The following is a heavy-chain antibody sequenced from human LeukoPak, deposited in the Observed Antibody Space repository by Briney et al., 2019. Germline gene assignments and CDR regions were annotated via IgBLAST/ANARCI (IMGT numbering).Heavy chain of an antibody. Sequence: SVKVSCKASGGTSSSYAISWVRQAPGQGLEWMGGIIPIFGTANYAQKFQGRVTITADESTSTVYMELSSLRSEDTAVYYCARGMYYYDSSGTHDYYYYGMDVWGQGTTVTVSS. J-gene: IGHJ6*02. CDR1: GGTSSSYA. V-gene: IGHV1-69*01. CDR2: IIPIFGTA. D-gene: IGHD3-22*01. CDR3: ARGMYYYDSSGTHDYYYYGMDV.